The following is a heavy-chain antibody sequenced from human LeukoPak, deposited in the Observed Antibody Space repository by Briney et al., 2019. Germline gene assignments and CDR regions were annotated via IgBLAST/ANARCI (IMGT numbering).Heavy chain of an antibody. CDR2: IYTSGGT. J-gene: IGHJ3*01. Sequence: PSETLSLTCTVSGGSVRSYFWTWIRQPAGRGLEWIGLIYTSGGTNYNLSLKSQVTISADDSKNQLSLKLNSVTAADTAVYYCARVGGASSTLTTFDVWGQGTVVTVSS. CDR1: GGSVRSYF. D-gene: IGHD2-21*01. V-gene: IGHV4-4*07. CDR3: ARVGGASSTLTTFDV.